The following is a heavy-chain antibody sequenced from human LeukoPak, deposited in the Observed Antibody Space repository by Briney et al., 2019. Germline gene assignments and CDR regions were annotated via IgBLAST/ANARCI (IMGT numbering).Heavy chain of an antibody. D-gene: IGHD3-22*01. CDR1: GGSISSYY. CDR2: IYTSGST. CDR3: ARDYYDSSGYPYYYYYMDV. Sequence: SETLSLTCTVSGGSISSYYWSWIRQPAGKGLEWIGHIYTSGSTNYNPSLKSRVTMSVDTSKNQFSLKLSSVTAADTAVYYCARDYYDSSGYPYYYYYMDVWGKGTTVTVSS. J-gene: IGHJ6*03. V-gene: IGHV4-4*07.